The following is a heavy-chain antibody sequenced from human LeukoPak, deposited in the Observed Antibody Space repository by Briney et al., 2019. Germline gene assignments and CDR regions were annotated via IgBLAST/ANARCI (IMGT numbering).Heavy chain of an antibody. CDR3: TTVTLRPVGL. CDR1: GFTFSSYG. V-gene: IGHV3-15*05. Sequence: GGSLRLSCAASGFTFSSYGMSWVRQAPGKGLEWVGRIKSKSDGGTTDYAAPAKGRFTISRDDSKNTLFLQVNSLKIEDTAVYYCTTVTLRPVGLWGQGTLVTVSS. D-gene: IGHD3-10*01. CDR2: IKSKSDGGTT. J-gene: IGHJ4*02.